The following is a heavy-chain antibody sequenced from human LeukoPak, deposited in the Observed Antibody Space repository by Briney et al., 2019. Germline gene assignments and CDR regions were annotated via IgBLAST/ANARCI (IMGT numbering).Heavy chain of an antibody. CDR3: ARDHQYDFDY. V-gene: IGHV1-18*01. D-gene: IGHD2-2*01. CDR2: IGAYNGNT. J-gene: IGHJ4*02. Sequence: ASVKVSCKASGYTFSSHGVSWVRQAPGQGLEWMGWIGAYNGNTNYAQNLQGRVTMTTDTSTSTAYKELRSLRSDDTAVYYCARDHQYDFDYWGQGTLVTVSS. CDR1: GYTFSSHG.